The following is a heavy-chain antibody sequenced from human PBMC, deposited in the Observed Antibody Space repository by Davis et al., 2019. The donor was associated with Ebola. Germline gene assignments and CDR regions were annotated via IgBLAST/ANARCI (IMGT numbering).Heavy chain of an antibody. CDR1: GYTFTTYG. D-gene: IGHD3-3*01. CDR3: VREGEIFGVVFFQY. CDR2: ISAYYGDT. Sequence: ASVKVSCRASGYTFTTYGISWVRQAPGQGLEWMGWISAYYGDTRYAPKLQGRVTMTRDTSTNTAYMELRSLTSDDTAMYYCVREGEIFGVVFFQYWGQGTLVTVSS. V-gene: IGHV1-18*01. J-gene: IGHJ4*02.